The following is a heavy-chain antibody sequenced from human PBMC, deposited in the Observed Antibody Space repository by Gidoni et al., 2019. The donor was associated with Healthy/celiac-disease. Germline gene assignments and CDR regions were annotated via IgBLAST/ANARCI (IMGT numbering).Heavy chain of an antibody. J-gene: IGHJ4*02. D-gene: IGHD6-19*01. V-gene: IGHV3-33*01. Sequence: QVQLEESGGGVVQPGRSLRLPCSASGFTFSSYGMHWVRQAPGKGLEWVAVIWYDGSNKYYADSVKGRFTISRDNSKNTLYLQMNSLRAEDTAVYYCARVNIAVADYWGQGTLVTVSS. CDR2: IWYDGSNK. CDR3: ARVNIAVADY. CDR1: GFTFSSYG.